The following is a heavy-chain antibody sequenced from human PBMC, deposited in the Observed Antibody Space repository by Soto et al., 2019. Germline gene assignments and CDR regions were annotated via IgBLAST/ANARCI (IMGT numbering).Heavy chain of an antibody. J-gene: IGHJ4*02. CDR1: GYTFTGYY. CDR2: INPNSVGT. CDR3: ARANSGDDDEFDY. D-gene: IGHD5-12*01. Sequence: ASVKVSCKASGYTFTGYYMHWVRKAPGQGLEWMGWINPNSVGTDYAQKFKGRVTMTRDTSISAAYMDLIGLRSDDTAVYYCARANSGDDDEFDYWGQGTPVTVSS. V-gene: IGHV1-2*02.